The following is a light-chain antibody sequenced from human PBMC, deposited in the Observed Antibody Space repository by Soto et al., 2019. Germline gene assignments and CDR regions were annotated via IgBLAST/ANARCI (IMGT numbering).Light chain of an antibody. CDR3: TSYAGSNNFFYV. J-gene: IGLJ1*01. CDR2: EVS. Sequence: PVVSQPPSASGYPGQSVTFSCTGTSSDVGSYNYVSWYQQHPGKAPKLMIYEVSKRPSGVPDRFSGSKSGNTASLTVSGLQAEDEADYYCTSYAGSNNFFYVFGTGTKVTVL. V-gene: IGLV2-8*01. CDR1: SSDVGSYNY.